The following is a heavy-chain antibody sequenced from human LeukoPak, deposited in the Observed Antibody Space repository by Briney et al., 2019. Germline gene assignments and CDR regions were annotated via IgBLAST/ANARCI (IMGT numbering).Heavy chain of an antibody. Sequence: ASVKVSCKASGYTFTGYYMHWVRQAPGQGLEWMGWINPNSGGTNYAQKFQGRVTMTRDTSISTAYMELSRLRSDDTAVYYCAREAGGDGDNSLPPLHFDYWGQGTLVTVSS. D-gene: IGHD4-23*01. CDR2: INPNSGGT. V-gene: IGHV1-2*02. CDR3: AREAGGDGDNSLPPLHFDY. CDR1: GYTFTGYY. J-gene: IGHJ4*02.